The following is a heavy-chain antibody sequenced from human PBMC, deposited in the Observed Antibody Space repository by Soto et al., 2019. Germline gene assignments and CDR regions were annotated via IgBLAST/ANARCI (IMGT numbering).Heavy chain of an antibody. V-gene: IGHV4-39*01. CDR1: GGSISSSSYY. CDR3: ARLGSDSPAYYFDY. CDR2: IYYSGST. Sequence: SETLSLTCTVSGGSISSSSYYWGWIRQPPGKGLEWIGSIYYSGSTYYNPSLKSRVTISVDTSKNQFSLKLSSVTAADTAVYYCARLGSDSPAYYFDYWGQGTLVTVSS. D-gene: IGHD2-21*02. J-gene: IGHJ4*02.